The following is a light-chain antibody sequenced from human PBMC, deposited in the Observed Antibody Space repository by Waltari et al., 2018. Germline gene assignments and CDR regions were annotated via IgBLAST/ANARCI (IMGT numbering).Light chain of an antibody. CDR2: AAS. V-gene: IGKV3-20*01. Sequence: EIVLTQSPGTLSLSPGERATLSCRASQTVSSAKYVAWYQQKAGQAPRLLIYAASSRAAGIPDRFSGSGSGTDFTLTISILEAEDFAVYYCQHYGSSLWTFGQGTQVEMK. J-gene: IGKJ1*01. CDR1: QTVSSAKY. CDR3: QHYGSSLWT.